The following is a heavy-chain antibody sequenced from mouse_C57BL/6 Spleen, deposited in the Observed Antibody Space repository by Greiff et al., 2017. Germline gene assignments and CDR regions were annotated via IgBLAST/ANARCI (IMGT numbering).Heavy chain of an antibody. Sequence: EVQLVESEGGLVQPGSSMKLSCTASGFTFSDYYMAWVRQVPEKGLEWVANINYDGSSTYYLDSLKSRFIILRDNAKNILYLQMSSLKSEDTATYYCARSGYDDYGFDYWGQGTTLTVSS. CDR2: INYDGSST. CDR1: GFTFSDYY. D-gene: IGHD2-3*01. J-gene: IGHJ2*01. CDR3: ARSGYDDYGFDY. V-gene: IGHV5-16*01.